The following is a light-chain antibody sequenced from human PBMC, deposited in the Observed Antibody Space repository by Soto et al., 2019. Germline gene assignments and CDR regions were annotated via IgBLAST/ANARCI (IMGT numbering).Light chain of an antibody. CDR3: QQYGSSRRT. CDR1: QSISSY. J-gene: IGKJ1*01. CDR2: GAS. V-gene: IGKV3-20*01. Sequence: EIVLTQSPDTLSLSPGDRATLSCRASQSISSYLAWYQQKPGQAPRLLIYGASSRATGIPDRFSGTGSGTDFTLTISRLEPEDFAVYYCQQYGSSRRTFGQGTKVDI.